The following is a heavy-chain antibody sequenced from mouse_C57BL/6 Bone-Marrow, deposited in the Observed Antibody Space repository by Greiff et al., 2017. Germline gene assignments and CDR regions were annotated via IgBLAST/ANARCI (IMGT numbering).Heavy chain of an antibody. Sequence: QVQLQQPGAELVKPGASVKLSCKASGYTFTSYWMHWVKQRPGQGLEWIGMIHPNSGSTNYNEKFKSKATLTVDKSSSTSYMQLSSLTSEDSAVYYCATCITTVVATRYYAMDYWGQGTSVTVSS. CDR1: GYTFTSYW. CDR3: ATCITTVVATRYYAMDY. V-gene: IGHV1-64*01. CDR2: IHPNSGST. D-gene: IGHD1-1*01. J-gene: IGHJ4*01.